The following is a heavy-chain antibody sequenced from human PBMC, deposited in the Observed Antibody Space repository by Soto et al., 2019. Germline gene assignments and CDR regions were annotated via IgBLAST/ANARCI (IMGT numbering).Heavy chain of an antibody. CDR1: VGSFSGYY. CDR2: INHSGST. Sequence: PSETLSLTCAVYVGSFSGYYWSWIRQPPGKGLEWIGEINHSGSTNYNPSLKSRVTISVDTSKNQFSLKLSSVTAADTAVYYCARGTGGSAAWGQGTLVTVSS. J-gene: IGHJ5*02. D-gene: IGHD5-12*01. V-gene: IGHV4-34*01. CDR3: ARGTGGSAA.